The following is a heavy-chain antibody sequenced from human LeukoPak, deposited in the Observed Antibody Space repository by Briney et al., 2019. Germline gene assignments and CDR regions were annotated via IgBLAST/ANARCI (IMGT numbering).Heavy chain of an antibody. CDR1: GGSISTYY. J-gene: IGHJ4*02. Sequence: SETLSLTCTLSGGSISTYYWSWIRQPPGKGLEWIGYIYHSGSTNYTPSLKSRVTISVDTSKNQFSLKLSSVTAADTAVYYCARGGGYASPIGYWGQGALVTVSS. CDR3: ARGGGYASPIGY. CDR2: IYHSGST. D-gene: IGHD5-12*01. V-gene: IGHV4-59*01.